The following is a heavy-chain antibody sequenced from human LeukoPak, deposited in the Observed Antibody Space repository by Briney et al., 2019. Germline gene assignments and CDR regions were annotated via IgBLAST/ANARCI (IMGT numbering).Heavy chain of an antibody. V-gene: IGHV3-21*01. J-gene: IGHJ4*02. Sequence: KTGGSLRLSCAASGFTFRSYNMNWVRQAPGKRPEWVSSISSSNIYYADSVKGRFTISRENAKNSLYLQMNSLRAEDTALYYCARGASRADYWGQGTLVTVSS. CDR1: GFTFRSYN. CDR2: ISSSNI. CDR3: ARGASRADY.